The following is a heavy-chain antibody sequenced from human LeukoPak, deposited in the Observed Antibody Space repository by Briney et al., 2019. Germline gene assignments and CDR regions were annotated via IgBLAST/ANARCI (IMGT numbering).Heavy chain of an antibody. D-gene: IGHD1-26*01. CDR3: VRDNRSYNFDY. Sequence: GGSLRLSCAASGFTFSRYWMHWVRQAPGKGLVWVSCIKSDGSSTSIADSAKGRFTISRDNAKNTVYLQMNSLRAEDTAVYYCVRDNRSYNFDYWGQGTLVTVSS. CDR1: GFTFSRYW. V-gene: IGHV3-74*01. CDR2: IKSDGSST. J-gene: IGHJ4*02.